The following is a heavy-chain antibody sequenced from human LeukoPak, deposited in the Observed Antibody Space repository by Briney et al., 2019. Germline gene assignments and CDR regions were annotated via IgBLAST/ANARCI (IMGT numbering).Heavy chain of an antibody. CDR2: ISYDGSNK. J-gene: IGHJ4*02. CDR1: GFTFSSYA. Sequence: GGSLRLSCAASGFTFSSYAMHWVRQAPGKGLEWVAVISYDGSNKYYADSVKGRFTISRDNSKNTLYLQMNSLRAEDTAVYYCASSGARWDGYNPADYWGQGTLVTVSS. V-gene: IGHV3-30-3*01. D-gene: IGHD5-24*01. CDR3: ASSGARWDGYNPADY.